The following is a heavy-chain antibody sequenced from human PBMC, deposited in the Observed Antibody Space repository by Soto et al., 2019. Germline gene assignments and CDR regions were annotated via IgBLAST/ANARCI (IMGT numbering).Heavy chain of an antibody. V-gene: IGHV3-23*01. Sequence: PGGSLRLSCAASGLTFSSYAMSWVRQAPGKGLEWVSAISGSGGSTYYADSVKGRFTISRDNSKNTLYLQMNSLRAEDTAVYYCAKHTEWFGEFSYYGMDVWGQGTTVTVSS. D-gene: IGHD3-10*01. CDR2: ISGSGGST. CDR1: GLTFSSYA. J-gene: IGHJ6*02. CDR3: AKHTEWFGEFSYYGMDV.